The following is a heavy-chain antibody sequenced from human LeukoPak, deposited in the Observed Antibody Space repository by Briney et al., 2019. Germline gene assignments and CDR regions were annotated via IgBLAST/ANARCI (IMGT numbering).Heavy chain of an antibody. J-gene: IGHJ6*03. Sequence: PGGALRLSCAASGLTFRDYYMACIRQAPGKGLEWVSHISSPGTSILYADSVRGRFTVSRDNAKNSLHLQMSSLRAEDTAVYYCVTGKPGPYYYYMDVWGKGTTVTVSS. CDR3: VTGKPGPYYYYMDV. CDR1: GLTFRDYY. D-gene: IGHD4-23*01. CDR2: ISSPGTSI. V-gene: IGHV3-11*04.